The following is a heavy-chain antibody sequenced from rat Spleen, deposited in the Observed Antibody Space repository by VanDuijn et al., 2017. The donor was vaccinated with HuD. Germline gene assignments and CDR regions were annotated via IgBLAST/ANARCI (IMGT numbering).Heavy chain of an antibody. D-gene: IGHD1-1*01. CDR1: GFTFSDFY. CDR2: ISYEGSVT. J-gene: IGHJ2*01. V-gene: IGHV5-22*01. CDR3: ARRSGDVFDY. Sequence: EVQLVESEGGLVQPGRSLKLSCAASGFTFSDFYMAWVRQAPKKGLEWVASISYEGSVTYSGDSVKGRFTISRDSAKSTLYLQMSSLRSEDTATYYCARRSGDVFDYWGQGVMVTVSS.